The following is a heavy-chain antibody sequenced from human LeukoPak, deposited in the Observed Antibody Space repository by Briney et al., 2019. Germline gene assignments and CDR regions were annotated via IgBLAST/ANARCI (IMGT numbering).Heavy chain of an antibody. CDR2: INPNSGGT. V-gene: IGHV1-2*02. D-gene: IGHD4-11*01. CDR3: ARVGDYSNYGWFDP. J-gene: IGHJ5*02. CDR1: GYTFTGYY. Sequence: ASVKVSCKASGYTFTGYYMHWVRQAPGQGLEWMGWINPNSGGTNYAQKLQGRVTMTRDTSISTAYMELSRLRSDDTAVYYCARVGDYSNYGWFDPWGQGTLVTVSS.